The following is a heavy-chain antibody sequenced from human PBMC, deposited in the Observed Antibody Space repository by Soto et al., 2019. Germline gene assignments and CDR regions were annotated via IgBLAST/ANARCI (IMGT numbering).Heavy chain of an antibody. CDR1: GYTFTSYA. D-gene: IGHD6-13*01. CDR2: INAGNGNT. V-gene: IGHV1-3*01. CDR3: ARLYSRSWYVRGYYYYGMDV. J-gene: IGHJ6*02. Sequence: ASVKVSCKASGYTFTSYAMHWVRQAPGQRLEWMGWINAGNGNTKYSQKFQGRVTITRDTSASTAYMELSSLRSEDTAVYYCARLYSRSWYVRGYYYYGMDVWGQGTTVTVYS.